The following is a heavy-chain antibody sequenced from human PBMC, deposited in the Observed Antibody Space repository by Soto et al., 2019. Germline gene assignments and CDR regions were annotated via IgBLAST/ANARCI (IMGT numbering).Heavy chain of an antibody. CDR3: GRVMRSLLSVTALDT. CDR1: GYTFTRDQ. Sequence: ASVKVSCKASGYTFTRDQIHWVRQAPGQGLEWMGMIDPSGGKTNYAQKFQGRVTMTRDTSTSTVYMALSSLRSEDTAIYFCGRVMRSLLSVTALDTWGQGTLVTVSS. V-gene: IGHV1-46*01. CDR2: IDPSGGKT. J-gene: IGHJ5*02. D-gene: IGHD5-18*01.